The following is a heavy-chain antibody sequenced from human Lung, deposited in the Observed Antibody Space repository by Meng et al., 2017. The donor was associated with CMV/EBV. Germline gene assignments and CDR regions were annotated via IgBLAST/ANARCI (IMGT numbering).Heavy chain of an antibody. Sequence: SVXVSXKASGGTFSTYVFSWVRQAPGQGLEWLGGIIPMFGTTNYAQKFQGRLTIKADDSTRTAYMDLSSLTSEDTAVYYCARHAEDYYDSRDFSPYAHWXQGTXVTVSS. D-gene: IGHD3-22*01. CDR3: ARHAEDYYDSRDFSPYAH. CDR2: IIPMFGTT. J-gene: IGHJ4*02. V-gene: IGHV1-69*13. CDR1: GGTFSTYV.